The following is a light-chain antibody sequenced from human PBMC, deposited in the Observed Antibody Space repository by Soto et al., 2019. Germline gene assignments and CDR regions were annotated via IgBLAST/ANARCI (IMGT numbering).Light chain of an antibody. Sequence: QSALTQPASVSGSPGQSITFSCTGTSSDIGGYNYVSWYQQHPGKAPKLMIYEVSNRPSGVSDRFSGSKSGNTSSLTIYGLQAEDEADYYCTSYTSSTTNYVFGTGTQVTVL. J-gene: IGLJ1*01. CDR1: SSDIGGYNY. V-gene: IGLV2-14*01. CDR3: TSYTSSTTNYV. CDR2: EVS.